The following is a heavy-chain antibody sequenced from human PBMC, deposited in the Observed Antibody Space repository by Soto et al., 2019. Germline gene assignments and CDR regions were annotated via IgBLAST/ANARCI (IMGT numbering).Heavy chain of an antibody. CDR2: INPRSDVT. V-gene: IGHV1-2*02. D-gene: IGHD2-21*01. CDR3: VRVGFNSHSDFDY. Sequence: QVQLVQSGAEVKKPGASVKVSCKASGYTFNSYYIHWVRQAPGQGLEWMGWINPRSDVTGYAQSFQDRVTMTSDMSITTAYMELTRLRSDDTAVYYCVRVGFNSHSDFDYWGQGTLITVSS. J-gene: IGHJ4*02. CDR1: GYTFNSYY.